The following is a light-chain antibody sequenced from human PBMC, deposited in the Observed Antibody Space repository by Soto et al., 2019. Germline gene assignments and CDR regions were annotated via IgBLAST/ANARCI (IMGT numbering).Light chain of an antibody. CDR2: AAS. Sequence: DIQMTQTQSSLSASVGDRVTITCRASQSISTHLNWYHQKPGKAPKLLIYAASTLESGAPSRFSATVSGTEFSLTITSLQPEDFATYYCQQLFDSPITIGQGTRLEI. J-gene: IGKJ5*01. CDR3: QQLFDSPIT. CDR1: QSISTH. V-gene: IGKV1-9*01.